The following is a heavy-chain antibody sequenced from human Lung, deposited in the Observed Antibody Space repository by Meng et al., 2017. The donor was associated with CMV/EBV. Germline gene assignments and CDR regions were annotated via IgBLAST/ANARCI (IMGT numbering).Heavy chain of an antibody. Sequence: GGSXRLXCAASGFTFSSYGMHWVRQAPGKGLEWVAFIRYDGSNKYYADSVKGRFTISRDNSKNTLYLQMNSLRAEDTAVYYCAKDFCSSTSCYRSYYYYYGMDVWGQGTTVTVSS. D-gene: IGHD2-2*01. CDR2: IRYDGSNK. CDR3: AKDFCSSTSCYRSYYYYYGMDV. J-gene: IGHJ6*01. CDR1: GFTFSSYG. V-gene: IGHV3-30*02.